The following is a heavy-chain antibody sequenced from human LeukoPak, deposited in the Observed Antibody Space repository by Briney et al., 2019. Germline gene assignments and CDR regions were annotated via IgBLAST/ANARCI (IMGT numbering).Heavy chain of an antibody. CDR2: ISSSSSYI. J-gene: IGHJ4*02. CDR1: GFTFSSYS. V-gene: IGHV3-21*01. CDR3: AREWEYYYDSSGCYGFDY. D-gene: IGHD3-22*01. Sequence: GGSLRLSCAASGFTFSSYSMNWVRQAPGKGLEWVSSISSSSSYIYYADSVKGRFTISRDNAKNSLYLQMNSLRAEDTAVYYCAREWEYYYDSSGCYGFDYWGQGTLVTVSS.